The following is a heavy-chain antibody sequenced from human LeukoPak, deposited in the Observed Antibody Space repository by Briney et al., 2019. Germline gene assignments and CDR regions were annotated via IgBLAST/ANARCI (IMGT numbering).Heavy chain of an antibody. Sequence: GGSLRLSCAASGFTFSSHAMSWVRQAPGKGLEWVANIKQDGSEKYYVDSVKGRFTISRDNAKNSLYLQMNSLRAEDTAVYYCARAYFDYWGQGTLVTVSS. CDR1: GFTFSSHA. J-gene: IGHJ4*02. V-gene: IGHV3-7*01. CDR3: ARAYFDY. CDR2: IKQDGSEK.